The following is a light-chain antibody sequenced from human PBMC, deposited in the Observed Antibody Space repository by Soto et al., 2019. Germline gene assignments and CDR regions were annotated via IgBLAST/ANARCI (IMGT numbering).Light chain of an antibody. CDR1: SSDVGGYNY. Sequence: QSALTHPRSVSASPGQSVAISCTGTSSDVGGYNYVSWYQQHPGKAPKLMIYDVSKRPSGVPDRFSGSKSGNTASLTISGLQAEDEADYYCCSYAGSPYVFGTGTK. V-gene: IGLV2-11*01. CDR3: CSYAGSPYV. J-gene: IGLJ1*01. CDR2: DVS.